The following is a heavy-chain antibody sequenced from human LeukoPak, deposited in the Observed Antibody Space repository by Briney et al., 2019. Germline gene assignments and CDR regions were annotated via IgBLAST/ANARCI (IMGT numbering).Heavy chain of an antibody. Sequence: PSETLSLTCAVYGGSFSGYYWSWIRQPPGKGLECIGEINHSGSTNYNPSLKSRVTIPVETSKHQSSLKLSSVSAADTSVYYCARVLYYYGMDVWGQGTTVTVSS. V-gene: IGHV4-34*01. CDR2: INHSGST. CDR1: GGSFSGYY. J-gene: IGHJ6*02. CDR3: ARVLYYYGMDV.